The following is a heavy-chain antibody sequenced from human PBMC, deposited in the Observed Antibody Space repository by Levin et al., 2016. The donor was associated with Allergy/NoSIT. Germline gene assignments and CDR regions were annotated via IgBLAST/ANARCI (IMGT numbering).Heavy chain of an antibody. V-gene: IGHV3-74*03. D-gene: IGHD7-27*01. CDR2: INPYGNIT. CDR1: GFTFGRYW. CDR3: ARSSGDLDY. Sequence: GESLKISCEASGFTFGRYWMHWVRQAPGKGLVWVSRINPYGNITTYADSVKGRFTISRDNTKNTLHLLMSSLTTEDTAVYYCARSSGDLDYWGRGALVSVSS. J-gene: IGHJ4*02.